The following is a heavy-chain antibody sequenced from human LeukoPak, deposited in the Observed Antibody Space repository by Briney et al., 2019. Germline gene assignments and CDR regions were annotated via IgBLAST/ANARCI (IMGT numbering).Heavy chain of an antibody. V-gene: IGHV3-21*01. CDR1: GFTFSSYE. Sequence: GGSLRLSCAASGFTFSSYEMNWVRQAPGKGLEWVSSISSSSSYIYYADSVKGRFTISRDNAKNSLYLQMNSLRAEDTAVYYCARGSRIVVVTAHEYAFDIWGQGTMVTVSS. CDR2: ISSSSSYI. CDR3: ARGSRIVVVTAHEYAFDI. D-gene: IGHD2-21*02. J-gene: IGHJ3*02.